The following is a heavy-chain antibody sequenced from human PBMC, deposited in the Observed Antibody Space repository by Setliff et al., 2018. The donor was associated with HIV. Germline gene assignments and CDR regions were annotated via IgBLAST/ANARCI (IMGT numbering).Heavy chain of an antibody. J-gene: IGHJ4*02. CDR1: GYTFTSYA. Sequence: ASVKVSCKASGYTFTSYAIHWVHHAPGQSLGWMGWINAGYGNTKYSQKFQGRVTITRDASASTAYMELSSLRSEDTAVYHCARSPGDYLFDYWGQGPLVTV. CDR3: ARSPGDYLFDY. V-gene: IGHV1-3*01. D-gene: IGHD4-17*01. CDR2: INAGYGNT.